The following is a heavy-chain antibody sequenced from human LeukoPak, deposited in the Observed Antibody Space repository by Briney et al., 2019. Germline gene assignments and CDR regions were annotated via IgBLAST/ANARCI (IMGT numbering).Heavy chain of an antibody. V-gene: IGHV1-58*02. CDR2: IVVGSGNT. Sequence: SVKVSCKASGFTFSSSAMQWVRQARGQRLEWIGWIVVGSGNTNYAQKFQERVTITRDMSTSTAYMELSSLRSEDTAVYYCATARRVVRYNWSDPWGQGTLVTVSS. D-gene: IGHD3-22*01. J-gene: IGHJ5*02. CDR3: ATARRVVRYNWSDP. CDR1: GFTFSSSA.